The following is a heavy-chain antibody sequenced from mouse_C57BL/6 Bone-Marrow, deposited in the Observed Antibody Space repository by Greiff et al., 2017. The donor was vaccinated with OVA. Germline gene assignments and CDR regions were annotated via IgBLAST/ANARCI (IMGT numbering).Heavy chain of an antibody. CDR2: IYPGDGDT. Sequence: QVQLQQSGPELVKPGASVKISCKASGYAFSSSWMNWVKQRPGKGLEWIGRIYPGDGDTNYNGKFKGKATLTADKSSSTAYMQLSSLTSEDSAVYFWAITTVPDYWGQGTTLTVSS. D-gene: IGHD1-1*01. J-gene: IGHJ2*01. CDR1: GYAFSSSW. V-gene: IGHV1-82*01. CDR3: AITTVPDY.